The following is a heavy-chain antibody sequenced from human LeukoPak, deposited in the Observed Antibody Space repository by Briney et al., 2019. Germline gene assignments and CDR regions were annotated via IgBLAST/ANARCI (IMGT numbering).Heavy chain of an antibody. Sequence: VASVKVSCKVSGYTLTELSMHWVRQAPGKGLEWMGGFDPEDGETIYAQKFQGRVTMTEDTSTDTAYMELSSLRSEDTAVYYCAKAGHRLELRVVWFDPWGQGTLVTVSS. J-gene: IGHJ5*02. D-gene: IGHD1-7*01. V-gene: IGHV1-24*01. CDR3: AKAGHRLELRVVWFDP. CDR2: FDPEDGET. CDR1: GYTLTELS.